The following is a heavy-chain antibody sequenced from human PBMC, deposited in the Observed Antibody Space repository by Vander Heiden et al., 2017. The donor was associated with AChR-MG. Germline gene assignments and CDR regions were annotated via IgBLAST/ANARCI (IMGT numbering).Heavy chain of an antibody. CDR2: ISSSGDST. Sequence: EVQLLEPGGGLVQPGGSLRLSCSASGFPLSTNGMSWVRQAPGKGLEWVSGISSSGDSTYYADSVKGRFTISRDNSKNTLSLQMNSLRAEDTAVYYCAKHRSTVVAAATNYWGQGTLVTVSS. V-gene: IGHV3-23*01. D-gene: IGHD6-19*01. J-gene: IGHJ4*02. CDR1: GFPLSTNG. CDR3: AKHRSTVVAAATNY.